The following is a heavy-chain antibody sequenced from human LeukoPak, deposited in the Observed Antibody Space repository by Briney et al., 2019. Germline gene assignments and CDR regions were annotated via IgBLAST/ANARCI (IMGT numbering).Heavy chain of an antibody. CDR3: ARDRPFGGVIVSYWFDP. D-gene: IGHD3-16*02. CDR1: GFTFSSYA. CDR2: ISYDGSNK. V-gene: IGHV3-30*04. Sequence: GGSLRLSCAASGFTFSSYAMHWVRQAPGKGLEWVAVISYDGSNKYYADSVKGRFTISRDNSKNTLYLQMNSLRAEDTVVYYCARDRPFGGVIVSYWFDPWGQGTLVTVSS. J-gene: IGHJ5*02.